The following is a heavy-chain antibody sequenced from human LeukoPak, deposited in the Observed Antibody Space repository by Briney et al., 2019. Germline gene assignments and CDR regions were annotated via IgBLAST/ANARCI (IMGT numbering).Heavy chain of an antibody. CDR3: ARLSGYGSGSYYRSYYYYMDV. CDR2: INHSGST. Sequence: SETLSLTCAVYGGSFSGYYWSWIRQPPGKGLEWIGEINHSGSTNYNPSLKGRVTISVDTSKNQFSLKLSSVTAADTAVYYCARLSGYGSGSYYRSYYYYMDVWGKGTTVTISS. D-gene: IGHD3-10*01. V-gene: IGHV4-34*01. CDR1: GGSFSGYY. J-gene: IGHJ6*03.